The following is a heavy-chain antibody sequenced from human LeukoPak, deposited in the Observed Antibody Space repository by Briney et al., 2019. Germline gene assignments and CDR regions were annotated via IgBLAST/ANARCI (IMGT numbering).Heavy chain of an antibody. J-gene: IGHJ3*02. CDR1: GGSISSGDYY. CDR3: ARDRHYYDSSGYYPGAFDI. V-gene: IGHV4-30-4*01. D-gene: IGHD3-22*01. Sequence: SQTLSLTCTVSGGSISSGDYYWSWIRQPPGKGLEWIGYIYYSGSTYYNPSLKSRVTISVDRSKNQFSLKLSSVTAADTAVYYCARDRHYYDSSGYYPGAFDIWGQGTMVTVSS. CDR2: IYYSGST.